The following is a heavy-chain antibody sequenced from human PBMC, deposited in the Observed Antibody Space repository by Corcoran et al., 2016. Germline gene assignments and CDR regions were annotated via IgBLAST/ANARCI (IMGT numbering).Heavy chain of an antibody. Sequence: EVQLVESGGGLVKPGGSLRLSCAVSDFTFTNAWMNWVRQVPGKGLEWVGRIKSKTDGGTADYAAPVKGRFTISRDDSQKTLYLQMNSLEIEDTAVYYCTTDDPPDHWGRGTLVTVSS. CDR3: TTDDPPDH. V-gene: IGHV3-15*07. CDR1: DFTFTNAW. CDR2: IKSKTDGGTA. J-gene: IGHJ4*02.